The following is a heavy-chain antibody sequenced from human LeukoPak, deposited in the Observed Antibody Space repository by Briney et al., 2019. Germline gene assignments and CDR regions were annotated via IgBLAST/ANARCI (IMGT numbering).Heavy chain of an antibody. CDR1: GGSISSGDYY. Sequence: SETLSLTCTVSGGSISSGDYYWGWIRQPPGKGLEWIGSIYYSGSTYYNPSLKSRVTISLDTSKNQFSLKVNSVTAADTAVYYCARGGTVWNFDYWGQGTLVTVSS. CDR2: IYYSGST. J-gene: IGHJ4*02. V-gene: IGHV4-39*07. D-gene: IGHD1-1*01. CDR3: ARGGTVWNFDY.